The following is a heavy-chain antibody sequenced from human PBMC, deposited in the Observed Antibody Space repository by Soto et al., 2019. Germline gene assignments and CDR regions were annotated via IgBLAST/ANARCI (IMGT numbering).Heavy chain of an antibody. CDR1: CGSFIGYY. CDR3: AGGNALDV. V-gene: IGHV4-34*01. J-gene: IGHJ6*02. CDR2: INHSGST. Sequence: SETLSLTCAFYCGSFIGYYWSWIRQPPGKGLEWIGEINHSGSTNYNPSLKSRVTISVDTSKNQFSLKLSSVTAADTAVYYCAGGNALDVWGQGTTVTVSS.